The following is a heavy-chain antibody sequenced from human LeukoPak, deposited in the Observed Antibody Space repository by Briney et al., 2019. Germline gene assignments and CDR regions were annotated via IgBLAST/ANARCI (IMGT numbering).Heavy chain of an antibody. D-gene: IGHD3-22*01. CDR2: ISSSSSYI. Sequence: GGSLRLSCAASGFTFSSYSMNWVRQAPGKGLEWVSSISSSSSYIYYADSVKGRFTISRDNAKNSLYPQMNSLRAEDTAVYYCARDESHYYDSSGYYPWGQGTLVTVSS. CDR1: GFTFSSYS. CDR3: ARDESHYYDSSGYYP. V-gene: IGHV3-21*01. J-gene: IGHJ5*02.